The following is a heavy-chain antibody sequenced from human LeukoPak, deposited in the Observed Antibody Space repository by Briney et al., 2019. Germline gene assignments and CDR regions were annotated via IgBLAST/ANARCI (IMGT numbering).Heavy chain of an antibody. CDR1: GFTFSSYS. J-gene: IGHJ4*02. Sequence: GGSLRLSCAASGFTFSSYSMNWVRQAPGKGLEWVSSISTSSSYIYYADSVKGRFTISRDNAKTSLYLQMNSLRAEDTAVYYCARDLSGVTGYTYGRGIDYWGQGTLVTVSS. D-gene: IGHD5-18*01. CDR3: ARDLSGVTGYTYGRGIDY. V-gene: IGHV3-21*01. CDR2: ISTSSSYI.